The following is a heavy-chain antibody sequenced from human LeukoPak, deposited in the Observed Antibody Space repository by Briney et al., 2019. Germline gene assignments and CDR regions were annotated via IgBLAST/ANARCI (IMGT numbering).Heavy chain of an antibody. J-gene: IGHJ6*03. D-gene: IGHD3-10*01. CDR1: GYTFTGYY. V-gene: IGHV1-2*02. CDR3: ARDPGTLWFGELLLRPYYYYYMDV. CDR2: INPNSGGT. Sequence: ASVKVSCKASGYTFTGYYMHWVRQAPGQGLEWVGWINPNSGGTSYAQKFQGRVTMTRDTSISTAYMELSRLRSDDTAVYYCARDPGTLWFGELLLRPYYYYYMDVWGKGTTVTISS.